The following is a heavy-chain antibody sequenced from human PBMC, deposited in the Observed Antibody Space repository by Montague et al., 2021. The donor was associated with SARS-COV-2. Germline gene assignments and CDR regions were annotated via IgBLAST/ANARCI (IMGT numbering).Heavy chain of an antibody. V-gene: IGHV4-39*01. D-gene: IGHD5-18*01. CDR2: YSGTS. CDR3: ARQYIHLRLDL. J-gene: IGHJ2*01. Sequence: YSGTSYYNPSLKSRVTISIDTSKNQRSLKMTAVTAADTAVYFCARQYIHLRLDLSGRGTLVTVSS.